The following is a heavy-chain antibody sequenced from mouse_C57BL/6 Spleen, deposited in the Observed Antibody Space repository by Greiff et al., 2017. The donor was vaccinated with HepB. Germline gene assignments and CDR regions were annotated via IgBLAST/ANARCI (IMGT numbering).Heavy chain of an antibody. J-gene: IGHJ2*01. Sequence: VQLQQSGAELVKPGASVKLSCKASGYTFTSYWMHWVKQRPGQGLEWIGMIHPNSGSTNYNEKFKSKATLTVDKSSSTAYMQLSSLTSEDSAVYYCALFYRDYFDYWGQGTTLTVSS. V-gene: IGHV1-64*01. D-gene: IGHD1-1*01. CDR2: IHPNSGST. CDR3: ALFYRDYFDY. CDR1: GYTFTSYW.